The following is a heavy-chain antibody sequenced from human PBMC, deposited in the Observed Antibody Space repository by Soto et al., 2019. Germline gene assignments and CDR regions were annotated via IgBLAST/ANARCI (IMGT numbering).Heavy chain of an antibody. V-gene: IGHV3-33*01. J-gene: IGHJ6*02. CDR3: ARDRQQLISPLYYYYGMDV. CDR2: IWYDGSNK. CDR1: GFTFSSYG. D-gene: IGHD6-13*01. Sequence: GGSLRLSCAASGFTFSSYGMHWVRQAPGKGLEWVAVIWYDGSNKYYADSVKGRFTISRVNSKNTLYLQMNSLRAEDTAVYYCARDRQQLISPLYYYYGMDVWGQGTTVTVSS.